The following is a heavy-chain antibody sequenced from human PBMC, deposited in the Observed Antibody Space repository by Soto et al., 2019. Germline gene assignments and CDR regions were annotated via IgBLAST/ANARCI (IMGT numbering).Heavy chain of an antibody. D-gene: IGHD3-16*01. Sequence: PSETLSLTCAVSGGSISSAGYSWSWIRQPPGEGLEWIGYIFHTGSTYYNPSLRSRVTISIDRPENQFSLKLSSVTAADTAVYYCARENRGGTYYLDDCGPGGLVTVSS. J-gene: IGHJ4*02. CDR1: GGSISSAGYS. CDR3: ARENRGGTYYLDD. V-gene: IGHV4-30-2*01. CDR2: IFHTGST.